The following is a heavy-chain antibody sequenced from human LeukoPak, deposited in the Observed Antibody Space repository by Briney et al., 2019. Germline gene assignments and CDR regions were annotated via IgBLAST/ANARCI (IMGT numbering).Heavy chain of an antibody. V-gene: IGHV1-18*01. D-gene: IGHD6-19*01. CDR2: ISTYNGDT. CDR3: ARFGSGWSNWFDP. J-gene: IGHJ5*02. Sequence: ASVKVSCKASGYTFASYGISWVRQAPGQGLEWMGWISTYNGDTNYAHELQGRVTMTTDTSKSTAYMELRSLRSDDTAVYYCARFGSGWSNWFDPWGQGTLVTVSS. CDR1: GYTFASYG.